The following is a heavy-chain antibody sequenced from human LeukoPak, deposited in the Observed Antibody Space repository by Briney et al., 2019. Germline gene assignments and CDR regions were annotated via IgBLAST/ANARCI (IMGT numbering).Heavy chain of an antibody. D-gene: IGHD6-19*01. Sequence: SQTLSLTCTVSGASISRGGYYWGWIRQHPGMGLEWIGFIHDSGTTYYDPSLKSRLSISVDTSKDQVSLELSSVAAADTAVYYCARELMHSGGYRTSDSWGQGTLVTVSS. CDR2: IHDSGTT. V-gene: IGHV4-31*03. J-gene: IGHJ4*02. CDR3: ARELMHSGGYRTSDS. CDR1: GASISRGGYY.